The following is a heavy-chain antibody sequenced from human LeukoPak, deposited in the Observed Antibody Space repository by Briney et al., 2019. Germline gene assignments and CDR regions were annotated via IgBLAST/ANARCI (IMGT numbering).Heavy chain of an antibody. Sequence: QTGGSLRLSCAASGFTFDDFDDYGMNWVRQVPGEGLECVSGINWNGGSTGYEDSVQGRFTISRDNTKKYVYLQMNSLRAEDTALYYCARGESLSPYYDGAGSYFSDYWGQGTLVTVSS. CDR2: INWNGGST. CDR1: GFTFDDFDDYG. J-gene: IGHJ4*02. CDR3: ARGESLSPYYDGAGSYFSDY. V-gene: IGHV3-20*04. D-gene: IGHD3-10*01.